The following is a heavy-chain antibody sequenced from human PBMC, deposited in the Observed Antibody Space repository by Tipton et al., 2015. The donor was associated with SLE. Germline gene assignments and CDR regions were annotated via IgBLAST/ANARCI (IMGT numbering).Heavy chain of an antibody. J-gene: IGHJ4*02. CDR1: GDSITSDSYY. Sequence: TLSLTCSVTGDSITSDSYYWSWIRQPAGKGLEWIGRIYTSGRTSYNPSLQSRVTISVDTSKNQFSLKLSSVTAADTAVYYCARYSSSWPFDYWGQGTLVTVSS. V-gene: IGHV4-61*02. D-gene: IGHD6-13*01. CDR3: ARYSSSWPFDY. CDR2: IYTSGRT.